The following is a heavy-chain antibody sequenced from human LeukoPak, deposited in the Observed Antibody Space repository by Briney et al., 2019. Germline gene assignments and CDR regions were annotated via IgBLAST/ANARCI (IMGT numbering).Heavy chain of an antibody. CDR2: ISYEGSTI. CDR1: GFTFSSNA. D-gene: IGHD2-8*01. CDR3: AKDLATKYALDY. V-gene: IGHV3-30*18. J-gene: IGHJ4*02. Sequence: GRSPRLSCAASGFTFSSNAMHWVRQAPGRGLEWVAFISYEGSTIYYADSVKGRFTISRDNSKNTLSLHMHSLRAEDTAVYYCAKDLATKYALDYWGQGTLVTVSS.